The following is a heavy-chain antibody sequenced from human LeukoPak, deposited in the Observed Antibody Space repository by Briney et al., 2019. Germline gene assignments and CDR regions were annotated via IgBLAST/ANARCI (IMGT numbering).Heavy chain of an antibody. CDR3: ARDEYSSSWYSYYYYGMHV. J-gene: IGHJ6*02. Sequence: ASVKVSCKASGYTFTSYGISWVRQAPGQGPEWMGWISAYNGNTNYAQKLQGRVTMTTDTSTSTAYMELRSLRSDDTAVYYCARDEYSSSWYSYYYYGMHVWRQGTTVTVPS. CDR2: ISAYNGNT. V-gene: IGHV1-18*01. CDR1: GYTFTSYG. D-gene: IGHD6-13*01.